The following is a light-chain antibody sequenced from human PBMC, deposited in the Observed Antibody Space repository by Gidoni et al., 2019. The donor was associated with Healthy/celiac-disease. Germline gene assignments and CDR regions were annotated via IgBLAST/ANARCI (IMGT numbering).Light chain of an antibody. CDR2: GAS. Sequence: EIVFTQSPGTLSLSPGERATLSCRASQSVSSSYLDWYQQKPGHAPRLLIYGASSRATGIPDRFSGSGSGTDFTLTISRLEPEDFAVYYCQQYGSWTFGQGTKVEIK. CDR1: QSVSSSY. V-gene: IGKV3-20*01. J-gene: IGKJ1*01. CDR3: QQYGSWT.